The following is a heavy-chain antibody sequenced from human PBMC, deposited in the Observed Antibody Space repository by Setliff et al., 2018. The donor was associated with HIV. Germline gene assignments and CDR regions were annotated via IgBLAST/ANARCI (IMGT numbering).Heavy chain of an antibody. CDR3: SRFRESGYRHF. V-gene: IGHV1-8*01. Sequence: ASVKVSCKTSGSKFTSYAINWVRQAAGQGLEWMGWMNPTSGGTAYAQKFQDRVTMTRNISISTAYMELTGLTSDDTAVYYCSRFRESGYRHFWGQGTLVTVSS. J-gene: IGHJ4*02. CDR1: GSKFTSYA. D-gene: IGHD5-12*01. CDR2: MNPTSGGT.